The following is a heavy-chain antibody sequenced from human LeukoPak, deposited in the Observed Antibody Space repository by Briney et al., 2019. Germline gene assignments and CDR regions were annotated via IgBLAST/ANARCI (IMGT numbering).Heavy chain of an antibody. CDR2: ISSAGGST. J-gene: IGHJ3*02. D-gene: IGHD2-15*01. CDR1: GFTFSSFA. V-gene: IGHV3-23*01. CDR3: AKDGDDPSLEYCSGGSCYWRLNAFDI. Sequence: GGSLRLSCAASGFTFSSFAMSWVRQAPGKGLEWVSAISSAGGSTYYADSVKGRFTISRDNSKNTLYLQMNSLRAEDTAVYYCAKDGDDPSLEYCSGGSCYWRLNAFDIWGQGTMVTVSS.